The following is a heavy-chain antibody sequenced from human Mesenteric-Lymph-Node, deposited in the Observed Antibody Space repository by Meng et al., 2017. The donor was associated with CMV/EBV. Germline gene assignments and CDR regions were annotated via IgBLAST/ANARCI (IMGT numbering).Heavy chain of an antibody. CDR2: SRNKVNSYTT. D-gene: IGHD1-26*01. Sequence: GESLKISCAASGFTFSDHYMDWLRQAPGKGLEWVGRSRNKVNSYTTEYAASVKGRFTISRDDSKNSLYLQMNSLRAEDTAVYYCARKSVIGSGEFDYWGQGTLVTVSS. CDR3: ARKSVIGSGEFDY. J-gene: IGHJ4*02. V-gene: IGHV3-72*01. CDR1: GFTFSDHY.